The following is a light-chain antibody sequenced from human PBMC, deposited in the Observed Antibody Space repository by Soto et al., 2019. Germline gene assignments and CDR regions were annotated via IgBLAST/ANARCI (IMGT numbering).Light chain of an antibody. V-gene: IGKV3-11*01. CDR2: GTS. CDR1: QSFSNS. Sequence: EIVLTQSPATLSLSPGERATLSCRASQSFSNSLAWYQQRPGQAPRLLIYGTSNRATGIPARFSGSGSGTDFTLTINSLEPEDFAVYYCHQCGNSWTFGQGTKVEIK. CDR3: HQCGNSWT. J-gene: IGKJ1*01.